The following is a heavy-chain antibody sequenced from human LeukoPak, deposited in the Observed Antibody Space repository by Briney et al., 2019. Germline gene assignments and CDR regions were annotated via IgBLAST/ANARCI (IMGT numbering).Heavy chain of an antibody. V-gene: IGHV4-34*01. D-gene: IGHD3-10*01. J-gene: IGHJ6*04. Sequence: PSETLSLTCAVYGGSFSGYYWSWIRQPPGKGLEWIGEINHNGSTNYNPSLKSRVTISVDTSKNQFSLKLSSVTAADTAVYYCARGNGSGSYYKGRYYYGMDVWGKGTTVTVSS. CDR2: INHNGST. CDR3: ARGNGSGSYYKGRYYYGMDV. CDR1: GGSFSGYY.